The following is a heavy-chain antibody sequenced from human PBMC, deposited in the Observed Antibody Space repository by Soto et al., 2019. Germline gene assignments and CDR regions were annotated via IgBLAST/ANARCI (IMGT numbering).Heavy chain of an antibody. J-gene: IGHJ4*02. CDR1: GYTFSSFG. CDR2: ISAYNGNT. Sequence: ASVKVSCKASGYTFSSFGISWVRQAPGQGLEWMGWISAYNGNTNYAQSLQGRVTMTTDTSTGTAYMELRSLRSDDTAVYYCARDRTLVRGVIISLFDYWGQGTLVTVSS. D-gene: IGHD3-10*01. V-gene: IGHV1-18*04. CDR3: ARDRTLVRGVIISLFDY.